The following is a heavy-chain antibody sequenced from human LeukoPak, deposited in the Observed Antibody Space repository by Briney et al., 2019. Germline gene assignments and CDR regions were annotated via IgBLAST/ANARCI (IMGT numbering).Heavy chain of an antibody. V-gene: IGHV4-38-2*02. CDR3: ARDGARGSGTYYVFDF. CDR1: GYSICTAYY. Sequence: SETLSLTCGVSGYSICTAYYWGWIRQPPGKGLEWIGSIYHSGSSTYSPSLKSRVTISMDTSKNHFSLRLNSVTAGDTAVYYCARDGARGSGTYYVFDFWGQGTLVTVSS. CDR2: IYHSGSS. D-gene: IGHD1-26*01. J-gene: IGHJ4*02.